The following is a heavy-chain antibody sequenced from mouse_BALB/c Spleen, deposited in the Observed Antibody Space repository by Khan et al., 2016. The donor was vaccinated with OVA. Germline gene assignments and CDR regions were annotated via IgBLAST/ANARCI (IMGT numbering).Heavy chain of an antibody. Sequence: VQLQQSGAELAKPGASVKMSCKASGYTFTSYWMHWIKQRPGQGLEWIGYINPTSGYTDHNQKFKDKATLTADKSSSTAYMQLSSLTSDDSAVYYCARDRIDYWGQGTALTVSS. CDR1: GYTFTSYW. J-gene: IGHJ2*01. V-gene: IGHV1-7*01. CDR2: INPTSGYT. CDR3: ARDRIDY.